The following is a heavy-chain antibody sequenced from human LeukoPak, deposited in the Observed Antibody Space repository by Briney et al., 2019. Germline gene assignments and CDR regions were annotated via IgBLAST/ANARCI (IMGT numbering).Heavy chain of an antibody. CDR1: AGSVNSGPYY. Sequence: SETLSLTCTVSAGSVNSGPYYWSWIRQLPGKGLEYIGYIYYSGSTYYNPSLKSRVTISADTSTNQFSLKLSSVTAADTAVYYCARDRADGQNYLFDYWGQGTLVTVSS. J-gene: IGHJ4*02. D-gene: IGHD5-24*01. CDR3: ARDRADGQNYLFDY. CDR2: IYYSGST. V-gene: IGHV4-31*03.